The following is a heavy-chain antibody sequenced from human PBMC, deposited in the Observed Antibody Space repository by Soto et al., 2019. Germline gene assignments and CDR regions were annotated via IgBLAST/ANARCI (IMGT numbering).Heavy chain of an antibody. CDR1: GFNFSTYG. CDR2: ISYDGVNK. J-gene: IGHJ6*02. Sequence: QVQVVESGGGLVQPGRSLRLSCGASGFNFSTYGMHWVRQVPGKGLEWVAVISYDGVNKYSAGSVRGRFTISRDNSKTTLYLQMNSLRAEDTAVYYCAKGLVGYVFGVQDYFFGMDVWGQGTTVTVAS. CDR3: AKGLVGYVFGVQDYFFGMDV. V-gene: IGHV3-30*18. D-gene: IGHD1-26*01.